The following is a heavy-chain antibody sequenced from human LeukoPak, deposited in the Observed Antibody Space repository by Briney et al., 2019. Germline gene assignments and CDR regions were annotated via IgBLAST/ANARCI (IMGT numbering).Heavy chain of an antibody. CDR2: IKGKTDGGTT. CDR3: TTEPSEEGDCY. J-gene: IGHJ4*02. Sequence: GGSLRLSCAASGFTFSNAWMSWVRQAPGKGLEWVGRIKGKTDGGTTDYAAPVKGRFTISRDDSKNTLYLQMNSLKTEDTAVYYCTTEPSEEGDCYWGQGTLVTVSS. CDR1: GFTFSNAW. V-gene: IGHV3-15*01. D-gene: IGHD2-21*02.